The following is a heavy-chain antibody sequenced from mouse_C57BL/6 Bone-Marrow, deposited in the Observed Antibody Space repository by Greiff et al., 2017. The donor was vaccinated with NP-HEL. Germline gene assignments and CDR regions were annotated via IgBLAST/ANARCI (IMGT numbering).Heavy chain of an antibody. CDR1: GFTFSDYG. D-gene: IGHD2-4*01. V-gene: IGHV5-17*01. J-gene: IGHJ4*01. Sequence: EVNLVESGGGLVKPGGSLKLSCAASGFTFSDYGMHWVRQAPEKGLEWVAYISSGSSTLYYADTLKGRFTISRDNAKNTLFLQMTSLRSEDTAMYYCARPGDYDGADAMDYWGQGTSVTVSS. CDR3: ARPGDYDGADAMDY. CDR2: ISSGSSTL.